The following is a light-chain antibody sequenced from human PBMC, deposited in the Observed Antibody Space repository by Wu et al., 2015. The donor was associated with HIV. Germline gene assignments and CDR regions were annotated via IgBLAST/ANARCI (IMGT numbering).Light chain of an antibody. CDR1: QSINRNY. Sequence: EIVLTQSPGTLSLSPGERATLSCRASQSINRNYLAWYQQKPGQAPRLLIYGASNRATGIPDRFIGGGSGTDFTLTISRLEPEDFAVYYCQQYGSSPQTFGQGTKVEIK. CDR3: QQYGSSPQT. V-gene: IGKV3-20*01. J-gene: IGKJ1*01. CDR2: GAS.